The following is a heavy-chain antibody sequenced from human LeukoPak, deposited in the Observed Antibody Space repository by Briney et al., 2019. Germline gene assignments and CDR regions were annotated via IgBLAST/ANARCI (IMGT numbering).Heavy chain of an antibody. J-gene: IGHJ4*02. CDR2: ISGSASST. D-gene: IGHD6-13*01. Sequence: PGGSLRLSCAASGFTFSNYAMSWVRQAPGKGLEWVSAISGSASSTYHADSVKGRFTISRDNSKNTLYLQMNSLRADDTAVYYCAKDRPTVYSSSWLHFLDSWGQGTLVTVSS. CDR1: GFTFSNYA. V-gene: IGHV3-23*01. CDR3: AKDRPTVYSSSWLHFLDS.